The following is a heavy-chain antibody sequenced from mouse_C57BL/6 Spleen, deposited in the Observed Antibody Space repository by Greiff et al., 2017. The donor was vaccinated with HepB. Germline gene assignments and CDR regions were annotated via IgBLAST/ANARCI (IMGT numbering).Heavy chain of an antibody. V-gene: IGHV1-64*01. CDR1: GYTFTSYW. D-gene: IGHD3-1*01. CDR2: IHPNSGST. Sequence: VQLQHSGAELVKPGASVKLSCKASGYTFTSYWMHWVKQRPGQGLEWIGMIHPNSGSTNYNEKFKSKATLTVDKSSSTAYMQLSSLTSEDSAVYYCARSGGFAYWGQGTLVTVSA. CDR3: ARSGGFAY. J-gene: IGHJ3*01.